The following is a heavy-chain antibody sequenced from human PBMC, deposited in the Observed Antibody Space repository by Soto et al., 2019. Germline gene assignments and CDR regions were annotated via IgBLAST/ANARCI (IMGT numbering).Heavy chain of an antibody. D-gene: IGHD1-1*01. J-gene: IGHJ5*01. CDR2: VHIAGHS. CDR3: SRVRQCFSANNCYFDP. Sequence: SETLSLTCTLSGGSVRAPDWWNWVRQSPDKGLEWIAEVHIAGHSNYNPSLRSRVSVSIDSSKNQFYLNLNSVTAADTAIYYCSRVRQCFSANNCYFDPWGQGTQVTVSS. V-gene: IGHV4-4*02. CDR1: GGSVRAPDW.